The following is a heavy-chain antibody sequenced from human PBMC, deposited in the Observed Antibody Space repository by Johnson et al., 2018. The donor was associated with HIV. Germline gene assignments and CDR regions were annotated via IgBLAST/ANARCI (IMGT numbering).Heavy chain of an antibody. CDR1: GFTFSSYG. V-gene: IGHV3-9*01. Sequence: VQLVESGGGVVEPGGSLRLSCAASGFTFSSYGMHWVRQAPGKGLEWVSGISWNSGSIGYADSVQGRFTISRDNAKNSLYLQMNSLRAEDTALYYCAKVHSGQLVGYAFDIWGQGTMVTVSS. CDR3: AKVHSGQLVGYAFDI. D-gene: IGHD1-26*01. CDR2: ISWNSGSI. J-gene: IGHJ3*02.